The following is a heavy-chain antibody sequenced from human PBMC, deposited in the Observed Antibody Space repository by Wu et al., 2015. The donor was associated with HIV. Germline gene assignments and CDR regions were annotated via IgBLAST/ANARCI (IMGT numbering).Heavy chain of an antibody. Sequence: QVQLVQSGAEVKKPGASVKVSCKASGYTFTGYYMHWVRQAPGQGLEWMGWINPNSGGTNYAQKFQGRVTMTRDTSISTAYMELSRLRSDDTAVYYCARAVYSSGWVRGWYFDYWGQGNAGHRLL. J-gene: IGHJ4*02. V-gene: IGHV1-2*02. CDR3: ARAVYSSGWVRGWYFDY. D-gene: IGHD6-19*01. CDR1: GYTFTGYY. CDR2: INPNSGGT.